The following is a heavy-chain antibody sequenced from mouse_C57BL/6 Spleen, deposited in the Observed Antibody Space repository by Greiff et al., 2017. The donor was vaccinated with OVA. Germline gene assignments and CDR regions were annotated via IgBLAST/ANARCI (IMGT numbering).Heavy chain of an antibody. J-gene: IGHJ4*01. CDR1: GYSITSGYY. CDR2: ISYDGSN. V-gene: IGHV3-6*01. Sequence: EVHLVESGPGLVKPSQSLSLTCSVTGYSITSGYYWNWIRQFPGNKLEWMGYISYDGSNNYNPSLKNRISITRDTSKNQFVLKLNSVTTEDTATYYCARKSPYAMDYWGQGTSVTVSS. CDR3: ARKSPYAMDY.